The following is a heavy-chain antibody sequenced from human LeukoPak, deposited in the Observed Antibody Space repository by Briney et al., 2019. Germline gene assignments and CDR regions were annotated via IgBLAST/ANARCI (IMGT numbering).Heavy chain of an antibody. D-gene: IGHD2-21*01. J-gene: IGHJ4*02. V-gene: IGHV4-61*02. CDR3: ARVEWRPECCGGDCGGY. Sequence: KSSQTLSLTCTVSGGSISSGSYYWSWIRQPAGKGLEWIGRIYTSGSTNYNPSLKSRVTISVDTSKNQFSLKLSSVTAADTAVYYCARVEWRPECCGGDCGGYWGQGTLVTVSS. CDR1: GGSISSGSYY. CDR2: IYTSGST.